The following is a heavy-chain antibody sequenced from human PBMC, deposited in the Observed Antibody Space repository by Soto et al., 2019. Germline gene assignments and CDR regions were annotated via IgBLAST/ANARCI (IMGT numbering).Heavy chain of an antibody. CDR3: ARDKRDLRFLEWSYYFDY. V-gene: IGHV3-23*01. CDR1: GFTFSSFA. Sequence: GGSLRLSCAASGFTFSSFAMTWVRQAPGKGLEWVSSISGRGLSGSRYTTYYVESVKGRFTIARGNSKNTLYLQMNSLRAEDTAVYYCARDKRDLRFLEWSYYFDYWGQGTLVTVS. D-gene: IGHD3-3*01. CDR2: ISGRGLSGSRYTT. J-gene: IGHJ4*02.